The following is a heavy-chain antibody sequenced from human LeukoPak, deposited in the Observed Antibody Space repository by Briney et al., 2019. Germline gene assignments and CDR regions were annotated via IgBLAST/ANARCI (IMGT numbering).Heavy chain of an antibody. D-gene: IGHD4-17*01. CDR1: GFTVSSIY. Sequence: GGSLRLSCAASGFTVSSIYMSWVRQAPGKGLEWVSVIYSAGNTYYADSVKGRFTISRDYSKNMLYPQMNSLRADDTAVYYCASGGYGDYVLNYWGQGTLVTVSS. CDR3: ASGGYGDYVLNY. J-gene: IGHJ4*02. CDR2: IYSAGNT. V-gene: IGHV3-53*01.